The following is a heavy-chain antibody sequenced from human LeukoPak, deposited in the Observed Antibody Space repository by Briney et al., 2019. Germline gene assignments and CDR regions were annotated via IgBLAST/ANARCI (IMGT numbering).Heavy chain of an antibody. Sequence: PGGSLRLSCTASGFTFSNYAMSWVRQAPGKGLEWVSLIGGSGGSTYYADSVKGRFTISRDNSKNTLYLQMNSLRAEDTAVYYCAKDGSRWLQLGYFDYWGQGTLVTVSS. CDR2: IGGSGGST. V-gene: IGHV3-23*01. CDR1: GFTFSNYA. J-gene: IGHJ4*02. D-gene: IGHD5-24*01. CDR3: AKDGSRWLQLGYFDY.